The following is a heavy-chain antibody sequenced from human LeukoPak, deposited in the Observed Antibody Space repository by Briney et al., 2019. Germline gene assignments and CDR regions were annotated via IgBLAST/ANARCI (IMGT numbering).Heavy chain of an antibody. D-gene: IGHD6-19*01. J-gene: IGHJ3*02. CDR2: INHSGST. CDR3: ARGDLRGWVRRAFDI. CDR1: GGSFSGYY. Sequence: SETLSLTCAVYGGSFSGYYWSWIRQPPGKGLEWIGEINHSGSTNYNPSLKSRVTISVDTSKNQFSLKLSSVTAADTAVYYCARGDLRGWVRRAFDIWGQGTMVTVSS. V-gene: IGHV4-34*01.